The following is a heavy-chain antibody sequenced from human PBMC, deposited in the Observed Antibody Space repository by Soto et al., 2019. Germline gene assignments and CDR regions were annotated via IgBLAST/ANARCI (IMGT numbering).Heavy chain of an antibody. V-gene: IGHV4-34*01. Sequence: SETLSLTCAVYCGSFSGYYWSWIRQPPGKGLEWIGEINHSGSTNYNPSLKSRVTISVDTSKNQFSLKLSSVTAADTAVYYCASINYDFWSGSYYYYGMVVWGQGTTVTVSS. J-gene: IGHJ6*02. CDR2: INHSGST. CDR3: ASINYDFWSGSYYYYGMVV. CDR1: CGSFSGYY. D-gene: IGHD3-3*01.